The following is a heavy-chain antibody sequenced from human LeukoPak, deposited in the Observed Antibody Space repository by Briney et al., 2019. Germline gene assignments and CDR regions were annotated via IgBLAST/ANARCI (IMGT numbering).Heavy chain of an antibody. CDR1: GFTFSSYA. D-gene: IGHD6-19*01. Sequence: PGGSLRLSCAASGFTFSSYAMSWVRQAPGKGLEWVSAVSGSGGSTYYADSVKGRFTISRDNSKNTLYLQMNSLRAEDTAVYYCAKGQQWLVLKSAFDIWGQGTMVTVSS. CDR2: VSGSGGST. J-gene: IGHJ3*02. V-gene: IGHV3-23*01. CDR3: AKGQQWLVLKSAFDI.